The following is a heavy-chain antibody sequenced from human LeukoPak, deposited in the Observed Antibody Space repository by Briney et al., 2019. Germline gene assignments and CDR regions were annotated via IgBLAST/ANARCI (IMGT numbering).Heavy chain of an antibody. Sequence: ASVKVSCKASGGTFTSYDINWVRQATGQGLEWMGWMNPNSGNTGYAQKFQGRVTITRNTSISTAYMELSSLRSEDTAAYYCARETQQLVRGWFDPWGQGTLVTVSS. V-gene: IGHV1-8*03. CDR3: ARETQQLVRGWFDP. J-gene: IGHJ5*02. CDR2: MNPNSGNT. D-gene: IGHD6-13*01. CDR1: GGTFTSYD.